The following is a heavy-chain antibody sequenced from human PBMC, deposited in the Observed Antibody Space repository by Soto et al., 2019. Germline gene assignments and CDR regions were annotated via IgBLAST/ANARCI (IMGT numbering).Heavy chain of an antibody. V-gene: IGHV4-34*01. Sequence: SETLSLTCAVYGGSFSGYYWSWIRQPPGKGLEWIGEINHSGSTNYNPSLKSRVTISVDTSKNQFSLKLSSVTAGDTAVYYCACGGSIVVSTRRLMDVWGKGTTVTGSS. CDR3: ACGGSIVVSTRRLMDV. CDR2: INHSGST. CDR1: GGSFSGYY. D-gene: IGHD3-22*01. J-gene: IGHJ6*03.